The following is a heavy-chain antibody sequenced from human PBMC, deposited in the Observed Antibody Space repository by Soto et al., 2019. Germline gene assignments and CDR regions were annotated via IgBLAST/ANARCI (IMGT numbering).Heavy chain of an antibody. D-gene: IGHD1-26*01. CDR1: GFTFSSYA. CDR2: ISYDGSNK. Sequence: QVQLVESGGGVVQPGRSLRLSCAASGFTFSSYAMHWVRQAPGKGLEWVAVISYDGSNKYYADSVKGRFTISRDNSKNTLELKMNSLRAEDTAVYYCASGEVGATRQPFDYWGQGTLVTVSS. V-gene: IGHV3-30-3*01. CDR3: ASGEVGATRQPFDY. J-gene: IGHJ4*02.